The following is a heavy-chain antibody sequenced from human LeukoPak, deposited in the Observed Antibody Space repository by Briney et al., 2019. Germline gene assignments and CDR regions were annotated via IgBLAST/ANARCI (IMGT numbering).Heavy chain of an antibody. CDR1: EFTFSSYA. CDR2: ISDSGDYT. Sequence: PGGSLRLSCAASEFTFSSYALTWVRQAPGKGLEWVSSISDSGDYTSYADSVKGRFTISRDNSKNTLYLQMNSLRAEDTAVYFCAKSASISRYCPDGICYDFDYWGQGTLVTVSS. V-gene: IGHV3-23*01. D-gene: IGHD2-8*01. CDR3: AKSASISRYCPDGICYDFDY. J-gene: IGHJ4*02.